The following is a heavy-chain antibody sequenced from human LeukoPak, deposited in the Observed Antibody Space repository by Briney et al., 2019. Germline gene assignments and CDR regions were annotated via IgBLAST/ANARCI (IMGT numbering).Heavy chain of an antibody. CDR2: INSDGSWT. CDR3: VSLYETY. J-gene: IGHJ4*02. CDR1: GNYW. D-gene: IGHD2/OR15-2a*01. V-gene: IGHV3-74*01. Sequence: GGSLRLSCAASGNYWMHWVCQVPGKGLVWVSHINSDGSWTSYADSVKGRFTISKDNAKNTVYLQMNSLRAEDTAVYYCVSLYETYWGRGTLVTVSS.